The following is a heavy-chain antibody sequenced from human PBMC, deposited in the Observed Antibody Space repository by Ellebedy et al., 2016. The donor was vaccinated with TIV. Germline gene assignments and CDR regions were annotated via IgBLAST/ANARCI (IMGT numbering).Heavy chain of an antibody. Sequence: ASVKVSCXLSGGSFSAYLISWVRQAPGQGLEWMGGIIPMFDTTNYAQKFQGRVTITADISTSTAYMDLTGLRPEDTAIYYCSIYCGGDCNYGKDYWGQGTLVTVS. CDR2: IIPMFDTT. J-gene: IGHJ4*02. CDR1: GGSFSAYL. D-gene: IGHD2-21*02. CDR3: SIYCGGDCNYGKDY. V-gene: IGHV1-69*06.